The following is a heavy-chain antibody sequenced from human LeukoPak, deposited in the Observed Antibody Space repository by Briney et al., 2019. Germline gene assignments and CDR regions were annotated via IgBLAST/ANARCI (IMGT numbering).Heavy chain of an antibody. CDR1: GSTFSDYY. D-gene: IGHD3-10*01. CDR2: ISSTTSYT. Sequence: PGGSLRLSCAASGSTFSDYYMSWIRQAPGKGLEWLSYISSTTSYTDYADSVKGRFTISRDNAKNSLYLQMNSLRAEDTAVYYCARSSYTSGSSYFDYWGQGTQVTVSA. J-gene: IGHJ4*02. V-gene: IGHV3-11*03. CDR3: ARSSYTSGSSYFDY.